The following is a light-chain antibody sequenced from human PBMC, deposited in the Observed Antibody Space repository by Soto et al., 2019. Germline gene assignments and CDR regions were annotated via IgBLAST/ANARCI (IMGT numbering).Light chain of an antibody. CDR3: CSFAVGSTLV. CDR1: SSDVGTYNL. Sequence: QSALTQPASVSGSPGQSITISCTGTSSDVGTYNLVSWHQHHPGKAPKLIIYEGSKRPSGVSNRFSGSKSGNMASLTISGLQAEDEADYYCCSFAVGSTLVFGGGTKVTVL. CDR2: EGS. V-gene: IGLV2-23*01. J-gene: IGLJ2*01.